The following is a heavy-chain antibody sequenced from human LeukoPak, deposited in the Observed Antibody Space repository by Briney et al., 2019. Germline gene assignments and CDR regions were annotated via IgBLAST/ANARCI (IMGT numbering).Heavy chain of an antibody. CDR2: IYYSGST. CDR3: AGTYDSSGYYSFDY. V-gene: IGHV4-39*07. D-gene: IGHD3-22*01. Sequence: SETLSLTCTVSGGSISTSSYYWGWIRQPPGKGLEWIGTIYYSGSTYYNPSLKSRFTISVDTSKNPFSLRLSSVTAADTAVYYCAGTYDSSGYYSFDYWGQGTLVTVSS. CDR1: GGSISTSSYY. J-gene: IGHJ4*02.